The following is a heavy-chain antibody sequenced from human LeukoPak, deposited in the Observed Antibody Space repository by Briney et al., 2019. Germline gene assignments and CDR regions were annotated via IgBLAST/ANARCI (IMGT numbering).Heavy chain of an antibody. Sequence: SSETLSLTCTVSGDSINSLDLWSWVRQPPGKGLEWIGEMYLSGTTHSNPSVKGRVTISIDKSKNQFFLNLSSVTAADTAVYYCAGLVGRYSSGLYYYYFDYWGQGTLVTVSS. CDR2: MYLSGTT. D-gene: IGHD3-22*01. V-gene: IGHV4-4*02. CDR1: GDSINSLDL. J-gene: IGHJ4*02. CDR3: AGLVGRYSSGLYYYYFDY.